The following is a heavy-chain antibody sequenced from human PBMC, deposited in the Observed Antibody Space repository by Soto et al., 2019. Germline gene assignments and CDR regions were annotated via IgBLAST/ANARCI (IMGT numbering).Heavy chain of an antibody. J-gene: IGHJ4*02. CDR1: GFTFSSYW. CDR3: AREGYYGSGSYSVYY. Sequence: GGSLRLSCAASGFTFSSYWMSWVRQAPGKGLEWVANIKQDGSEKYYVDSVKGRFTISRDNAKNSLYLQMNSLRAEDTAVYYCAREGYYGSGSYSVYYWGQGTLVTVSS. CDR2: IKQDGSEK. D-gene: IGHD3-10*01. V-gene: IGHV3-7*01.